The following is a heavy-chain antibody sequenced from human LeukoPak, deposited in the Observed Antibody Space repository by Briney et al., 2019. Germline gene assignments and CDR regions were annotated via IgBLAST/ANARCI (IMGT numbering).Heavy chain of an antibody. V-gene: IGHV3-7*04. J-gene: IGHJ4*02. D-gene: IGHD3-22*01. Sequence: GGSLRLSCAASGFTVSTYWMTWVRQAPGKGLEWVANMNQDGSERYYLDSVKGRFTISRDNAKNSLYLQMNNLRAEDTAVYSCAGGGYYPDYWGQGTLVTVSS. CDR1: GFTVSTYW. CDR3: AGGGYYPDY. CDR2: MNQDGSER.